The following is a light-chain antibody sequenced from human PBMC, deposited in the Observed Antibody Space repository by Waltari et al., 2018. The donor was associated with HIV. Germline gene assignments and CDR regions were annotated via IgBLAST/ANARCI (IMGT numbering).Light chain of an antibody. Sequence: QSVLTQPPSVSGAPGQRVTIPCTGRSPNIGAGYAVHWYQQLPGTTPKLLVYGNSNRPSGVPDRFSGSKSATSASLAITGLQAEDEADYYCQSYDNSLSAWVFGGGTKLTVL. J-gene: IGLJ3*02. CDR3: QSYDNSLSAWV. CDR1: SPNIGAGYA. V-gene: IGLV1-40*01. CDR2: GNS.